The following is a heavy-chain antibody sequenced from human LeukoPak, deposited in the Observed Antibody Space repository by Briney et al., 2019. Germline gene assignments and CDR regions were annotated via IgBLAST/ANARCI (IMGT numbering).Heavy chain of an antibody. CDR1: GFIFNNYW. D-gene: IGHD3-9*01. Sequence: GGSLRLSCAASGFIFNNYWMHWVRQAPGKGLVWVSRIDRDGSTTTYADSVKGRFTISRDNAKNTLYLQLSSLRAEDTAVYFCAKSVFHIMTDYYFALDVWGQGTTVTVSS. V-gene: IGHV3-74*01. CDR2: IDRDGSTT. J-gene: IGHJ6*02. CDR3: AKSVFHIMTDYYFALDV.